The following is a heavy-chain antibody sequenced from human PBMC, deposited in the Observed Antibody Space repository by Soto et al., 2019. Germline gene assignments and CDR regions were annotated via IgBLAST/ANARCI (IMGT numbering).Heavy chain of an antibody. J-gene: IGHJ5*02. Sequence: EVQLVESGGGLVKPGGSLRLSCAASGFTFSSYSMNWVRQAPGKGLEWVSSISSSSSYIYYAVSVKGRFTISRDNAKNSLYLQMNSLRAEDTAVYYCARWERDSSSPGWFDPWGQGTLVTVSS. CDR1: GFTFSSYS. D-gene: IGHD6-6*01. V-gene: IGHV3-21*01. CDR2: ISSSSSYI. CDR3: ARWERDSSSPGWFDP.